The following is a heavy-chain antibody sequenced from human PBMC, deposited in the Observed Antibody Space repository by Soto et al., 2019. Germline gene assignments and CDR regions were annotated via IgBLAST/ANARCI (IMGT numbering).Heavy chain of an antibody. CDR1: GGFVSSGSYY. D-gene: IGHD1-1*01. Sequence: QVQLQQWGAGLLKPSETLSLTCAVYGGFVSSGSYYWSWIRQPPGKGLEWIGEMSHSGGTHFNLSLYSLLTISLDTSQHEFAVEMSSVTAPDTALYYCASVVRWTATTVVDAFDIRGPGTMVTVST. CDR3: ASVVRWTATTVVDAFDI. CDR2: MSHSGGT. V-gene: IGHV4-34*01. J-gene: IGHJ3*02.